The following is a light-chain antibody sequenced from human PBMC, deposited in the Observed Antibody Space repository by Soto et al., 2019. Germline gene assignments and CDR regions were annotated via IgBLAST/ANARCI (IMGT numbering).Light chain of an antibody. CDR2: DVS. Sequence: QSALTQPASVSGSPGQSITISCTGTNFDVGAYNYVSWYQQHPGKAPKLMIYDVSNRPSGVSSRFSGSKSGNTASLTISGLQGGDEADYYCSSYSTTSTVVVAGGTKLTVL. V-gene: IGLV2-14*01. J-gene: IGLJ3*02. CDR3: SSYSTTSTVV. CDR1: NFDVGAYNY.